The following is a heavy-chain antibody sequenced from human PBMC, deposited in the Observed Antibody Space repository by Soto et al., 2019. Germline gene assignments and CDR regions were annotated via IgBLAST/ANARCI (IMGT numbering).Heavy chain of an antibody. Sequence: ASVKVSCKASGYTFTSYGISWVRQAPGQGLEWMGWISAYNGNTNYAQKLQGRVTMTTDTSTSTAYMELRSLRSDDTAVYYCARGLSGYGDYVGGYYYYYYMDVWGKGTTVTVSS. V-gene: IGHV1-18*01. CDR3: ARGLSGYGDYVGGYYYYYYMDV. J-gene: IGHJ6*03. CDR1: GYTFTSYG. CDR2: ISAYNGNT. D-gene: IGHD4-17*01.